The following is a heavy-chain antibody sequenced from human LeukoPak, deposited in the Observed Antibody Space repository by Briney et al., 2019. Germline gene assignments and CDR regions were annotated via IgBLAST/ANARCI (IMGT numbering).Heavy chain of an antibody. V-gene: IGHV1-18*01. CDR1: GYTFTSYG. D-gene: IGHD3-10*01. J-gene: IGHJ4*02. CDR2: ISAYNGNT. Sequence: ASVKVSCKASGYTFTSYGISWVRQAPGQGLEWMGWISAYNGNTNYAQKLQGRVTMTTDTSTSTAYMELRGLRSDDTAVYYCGRDLPQYYYGSGSYSGYWGQGTLVTVSS. CDR3: GRDLPQYYYGSGSYSGY.